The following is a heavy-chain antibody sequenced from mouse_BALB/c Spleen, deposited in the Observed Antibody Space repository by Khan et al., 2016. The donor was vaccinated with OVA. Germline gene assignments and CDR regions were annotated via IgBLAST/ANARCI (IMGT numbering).Heavy chain of an antibody. CDR2: IRYDGDS. CDR3: ARGGSAGPAWFAY. CDR1: GYSITSGYF. D-gene: IGHD3-1*01. Sequence: EVQLQESGPGLVKPSQSLSLTCSVTGYSITSGYFWNWIRQFPGNNLEWLGYIRYDGDSNYNPSLKNRISITRDTSKNQFFLKLSSVPPEDTARYYCARGGSAGPAWFAYWGQGTLVTVSA. V-gene: IGHV3-6*02. J-gene: IGHJ3*01.